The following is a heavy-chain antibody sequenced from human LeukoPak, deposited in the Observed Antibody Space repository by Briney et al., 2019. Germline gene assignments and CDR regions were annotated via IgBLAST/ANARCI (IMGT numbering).Heavy chain of an antibody. CDR2: ISGGGGST. V-gene: IGHV3-23*01. CDR1: GGSFSGYY. CDR3: AKVRYYDSSGAHFDY. Sequence: ETLSLTCAVYGGSFSGYYWSWVRQAPGKGLDWVSGISGGGGSTYYADSVKGRFTISRDNPKNTLYLQMSGLRAEDTAVYYCAKVRYYDSSGAHFDYWGQGTLVTVSS. D-gene: IGHD3-22*01. J-gene: IGHJ4*02.